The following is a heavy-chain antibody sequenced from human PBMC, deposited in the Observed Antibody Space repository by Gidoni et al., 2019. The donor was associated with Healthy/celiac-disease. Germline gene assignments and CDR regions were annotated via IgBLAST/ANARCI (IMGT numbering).Heavy chain of an antibody. CDR1: GFTFSSYG. CDR2: IWYDGSNK. V-gene: IGHV3-33*01. Sequence: QVQLVESGGGVVQPGRSLRLSCAASGFTFSSYGMHWVRQAPGKGLEWVAVIWYDGSNKYYADSVKGRFTISRDNSKNTLYLQMNSLRAEDTAVYYCARDFRAVLRFLEWGNPYGMDVWGQGTTVTVSS. D-gene: IGHD3-3*01. J-gene: IGHJ6*02. CDR3: ARDFRAVLRFLEWGNPYGMDV.